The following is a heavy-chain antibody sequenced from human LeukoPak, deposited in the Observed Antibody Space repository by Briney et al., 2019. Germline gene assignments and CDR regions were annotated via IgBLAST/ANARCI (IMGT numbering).Heavy chain of an antibody. CDR1: RFSFDDYA. CDR2: ISWNSGSR. V-gene: IGHV3-9*01. Sequence: GRSLRLSCTASRFSFDDYAMHWVRQIPGKGLEWVSAISWNSGSRGYADSVKGRFTISRDNAKSFLYLQMNSLRPEDTALYYCAKGVHDFWSGPAFDIWGQGTMVTVSS. J-gene: IGHJ3*02. CDR3: AKGVHDFWSGPAFDI. D-gene: IGHD3-3*01.